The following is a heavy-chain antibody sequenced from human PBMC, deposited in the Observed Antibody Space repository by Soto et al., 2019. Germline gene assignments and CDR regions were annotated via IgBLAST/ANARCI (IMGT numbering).Heavy chain of an antibody. CDR1: GYTFTSYY. V-gene: IGHV1-46*01. D-gene: IGHD5-18*01. CDR2: INPSGGST. Sequence: QVQLVQSGAEVKKPGASVKVSCKASGYTFTSYYMHWVRQAPGQGLEWMGIINPSGGSTSYAQKFKDRLTMTRDTYTSTVYMELSSLRSEDTAVYYCARAWIQLWLLYWGQGTLVTVSS. J-gene: IGHJ4*02. CDR3: ARAWIQLWLLY.